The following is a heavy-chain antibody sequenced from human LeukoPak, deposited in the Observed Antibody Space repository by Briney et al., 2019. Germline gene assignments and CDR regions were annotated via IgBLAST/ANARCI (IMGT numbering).Heavy chain of an antibody. CDR3: ARAYSSSNWFDP. CDR2: ISAYNGNT. CDR1: GYTFTSYG. J-gene: IGHJ5*02. V-gene: IGHV1-18*01. D-gene: IGHD6-6*01. Sequence: ASVKVTCKSSGYTFTSYGISWVRQAPGQGLEWMGWISAYNGNTNYAQKLQGRVTMTTDTSTSTAYMELGSLRSDYTAVYYCARAYSSSNWFDPWGQGTLVTVSS.